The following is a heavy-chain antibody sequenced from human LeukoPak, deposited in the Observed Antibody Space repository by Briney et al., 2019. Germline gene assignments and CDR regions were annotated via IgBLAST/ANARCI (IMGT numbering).Heavy chain of an antibody. CDR1: GYTFTTYA. CDR3: AKEVGVTGY. CDR2: INTNTGNP. D-gene: IGHD1-26*01. V-gene: IGHV7-4-1*02. J-gene: IGHJ4*02. Sequence: GASVKVSCKASGYTFTTYAINWVRQAPGQGLERMGWINTNTGNPTYAQGFTGRFVFSLDTSVSTAYLQISSLKAEDTAVYYCAKEVGVTGYWGQGTLVTVSS.